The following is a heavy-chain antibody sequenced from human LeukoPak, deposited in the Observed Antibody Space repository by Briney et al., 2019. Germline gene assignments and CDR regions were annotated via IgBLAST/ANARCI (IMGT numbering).Heavy chain of an antibody. V-gene: IGHV1-8*03. CDR2: MYPNSGNT. Sequence: ASVKVSCKASGYTFTSYDINWVRQATGQGLEWMGWMYPNSGNTGYAQKFQGRVTITRNTSISTAYMELSSLRSEATAVYYCARGRDIVVVPAARHDYYYMDVWGKGTTVTVSS. D-gene: IGHD2-2*01. J-gene: IGHJ6*03. CDR3: ARGRDIVVVPAARHDYYYMDV. CDR1: GYTFTSYD.